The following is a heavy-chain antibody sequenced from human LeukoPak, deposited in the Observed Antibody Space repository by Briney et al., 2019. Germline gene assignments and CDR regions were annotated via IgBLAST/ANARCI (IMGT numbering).Heavy chain of an antibody. CDR1: GFTFSDFY. D-gene: IGHD1-26*01. Sequence: PGGSLRLSCAASGFTFSDFYMSWLRQAPGKGLEGVSYISSSGNTIYYADSVKGRFTISRDNAKNSLYLQMNSLRAEDTAVFYCAKGGLPYDAFDIWGQGTMVTVSS. CDR2: ISSSGNTI. V-gene: IGHV3-11*01. J-gene: IGHJ3*02. CDR3: AKGGLPYDAFDI.